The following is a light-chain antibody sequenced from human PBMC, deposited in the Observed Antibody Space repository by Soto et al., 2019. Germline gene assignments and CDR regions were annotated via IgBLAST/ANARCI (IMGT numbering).Light chain of an antibody. CDR1: QSISSW. J-gene: IGKJ1*01. CDR2: DAS. V-gene: IGKV1-5*01. Sequence: DIQMTQSPSTLSASVGDRVTITCRASQSISSWLAWYQQKPGKAPKLLIYDASSLESGVPSSFSGSGSGTEFSPTISSLQADDFATYYCQQYNSYPWTFGQGTKVELK. CDR3: QQYNSYPWT.